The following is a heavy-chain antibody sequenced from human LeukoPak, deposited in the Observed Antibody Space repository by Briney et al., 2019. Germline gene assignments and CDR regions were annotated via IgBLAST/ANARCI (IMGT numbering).Heavy chain of an antibody. J-gene: IGHJ4*02. V-gene: IGHV1-2*02. Sequence: ASVKVSCKASGYTFTGYYMHWVRQAPGQGLEWMGWINPNSGGTNYAQKFQGRVTMTRDTSISTAYMELSRLRSDDTAVYYCARGGERYSSSWATPPDYWGQGTLVTVSS. CDR1: GYTFTGYY. D-gene: IGHD6-13*01. CDR3: ARGGERYSSSWATPPDY. CDR2: INPNSGGT.